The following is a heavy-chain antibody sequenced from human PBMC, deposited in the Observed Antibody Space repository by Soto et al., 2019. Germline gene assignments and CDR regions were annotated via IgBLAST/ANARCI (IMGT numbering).Heavy chain of an antibody. CDR1: GFTFTSAW. V-gene: IGHV3-15*01. CDR2: IKSQTDGATT. CDR3: ATEFDH. Sequence: GGSLRLSCAASGFTFTSAWMHWVRQAPGKGLEWVGRIKSQTDGATTDYAAPVKGRFTISRDDSKDTLYLQLNSLNTEDTAVYYCATEFDHWGPGTLVTVSS. J-gene: IGHJ5*02.